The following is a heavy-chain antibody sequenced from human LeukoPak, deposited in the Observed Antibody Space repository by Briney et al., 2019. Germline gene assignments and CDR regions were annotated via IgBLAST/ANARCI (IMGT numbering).Heavy chain of an antibody. V-gene: IGHV3-74*01. J-gene: IGHJ2*01. CDR2: INSDGSST. Sequence: GGSLRLSCAASGFTFSSYWMHWVRQAPGKGLVWVSRINSDGSSTSYADSVKGRFTISRDNAKNTLYLQMNSLRAEDTAIYYCAKEQGGYSSRYFDLWGRGTLVTVSS. CDR1: GFTFSSYW. CDR3: AKEQGGYSSRYFDL. D-gene: IGHD5-18*01.